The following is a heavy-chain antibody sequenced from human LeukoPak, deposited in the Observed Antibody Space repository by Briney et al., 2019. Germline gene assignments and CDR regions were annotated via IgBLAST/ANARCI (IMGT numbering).Heavy chain of an antibody. CDR3: ARDLDILTGYFAFDI. J-gene: IGHJ3*02. CDR1: GGSISSGSYY. CDR2: IYYSGST. D-gene: IGHD3-9*01. Sequence: PSETLSLTCTVSGGSISSGSYYWSWIRQPPGKGLEWIGYIYYSGSTNYNPSLKSRVTISVDTSKNQFSLKLSSVTAADTAVYYCARDLDILTGYFAFDIWGQGTMVTVSS. V-gene: IGHV4-61*01.